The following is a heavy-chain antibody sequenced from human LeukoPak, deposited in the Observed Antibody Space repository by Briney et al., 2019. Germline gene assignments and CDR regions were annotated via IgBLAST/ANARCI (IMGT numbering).Heavy chain of an antibody. Sequence: PGGSLRLSCAASGFTFSSYWMSWVRQAPGKGLEWVANIKQDGSEKYYVDSVKGRFTISRDNAKNSLYLQMNSLRAEDTAVYYCAKDSYSSSWYSIRYYYDSSGYLFDYWGQGTLVTVSS. CDR3: AKDSYSSSWYSIRYYYDSSGYLFDY. D-gene: IGHD3-22*01. CDR1: GFTFSSYW. CDR2: IKQDGSEK. V-gene: IGHV3-7*03. J-gene: IGHJ4*02.